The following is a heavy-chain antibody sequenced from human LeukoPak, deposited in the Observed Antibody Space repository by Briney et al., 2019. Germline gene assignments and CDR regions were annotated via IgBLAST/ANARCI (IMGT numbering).Heavy chain of an antibody. CDR3: ARTPGIAVADSGYFDY. V-gene: IGHV3-53*01. CDR2: IYSGGST. Sequence: GGSLRLSCAASGFTVSSNYMSWVRQAPGKGLEWVSVIYSGGSTYYTDSVKGRFTISRDNSKNTLYLQMNSLRAEDTAVYYCARTPGIAVADSGYFDYWGQGTLVTVSS. J-gene: IGHJ4*02. D-gene: IGHD6-19*01. CDR1: GFTVSSNY.